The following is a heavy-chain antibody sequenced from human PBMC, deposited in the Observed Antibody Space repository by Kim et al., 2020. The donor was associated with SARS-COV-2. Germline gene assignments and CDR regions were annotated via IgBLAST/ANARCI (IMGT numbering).Heavy chain of an antibody. Sequence: GGSLRLSCAASGFTFSSYAMSWVRQAPGKGLEWVSAISGSGGSTYYADSVKGRFTISRDNSKNTLYLQMNSLRAEDTAVYYCAKDRDYYDSSGYYYGPFDAFDIWGQGTMVTVSS. CDR3: AKDRDYYDSSGYYYGPFDAFDI. J-gene: IGHJ3*02. CDR1: GFTFSSYA. CDR2: ISGSGGST. V-gene: IGHV3-23*01. D-gene: IGHD3-22*01.